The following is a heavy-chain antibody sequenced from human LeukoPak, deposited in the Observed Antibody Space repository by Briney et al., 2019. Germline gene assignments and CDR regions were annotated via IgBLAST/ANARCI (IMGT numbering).Heavy chain of an antibody. J-gene: IGHJ6*02. CDR1: GFTFSNCW. D-gene: IGHD2/OR15-2a*01. V-gene: IGHV3-74*01. CDR2: IESDGSRT. Sequence: GGSLRLSCAASGFTFSNCWMHWVRQVPGKGLEWVSRIESDGSRTSYADSVKGRFTISRDNAKNTLSLQMNSLRAEDTAVYYCARNTNYYNSTAFYHYYYGMDVWAKGPRSPSP. CDR3: ARNTNYYNSTAFYHYYYGMDV.